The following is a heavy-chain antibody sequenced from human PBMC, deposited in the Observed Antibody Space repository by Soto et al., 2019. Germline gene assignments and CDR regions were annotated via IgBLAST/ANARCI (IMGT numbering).Heavy chain of an antibody. D-gene: IGHD6-19*01. CDR1: GYPFTTYG. J-gene: IGHJ4*02. CDR3: AREGASGRGGLDY. Sequence: QVQLVQSGAEVKKPGASVKVSCKSSGYPFTTYGISWVRQAPGQGLEWMGWINTYNGNTNYAQKLPGRVTMTTDTSPSTTYMERRSLRSADTAVYYCAREGASGRGGLDYWGQGTLVTVSS. CDR2: INTYNGNT. V-gene: IGHV1-18*01.